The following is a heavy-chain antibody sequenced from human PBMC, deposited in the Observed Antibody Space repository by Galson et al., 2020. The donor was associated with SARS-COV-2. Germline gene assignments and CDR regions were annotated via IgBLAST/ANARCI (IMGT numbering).Heavy chain of an antibody. V-gene: IGHV3-64*01. J-gene: IGHJ6*02. CDR2: ISSNGGST. D-gene: IGHD5-18*01. CDR3: ARDQWKQLWPPYYYYGMDV. Sequence: GGSLRLSCAASGFTFSSYAMHWVRQAPGKGLEYVSVISSNGGSTYYANSVKGRFTISRDNSKNTLYLQMGSLRAEDMAVYYCARDQWKQLWPPYYYYGMDVWGQGTTVTVSS. CDR1: GFTFSSYA.